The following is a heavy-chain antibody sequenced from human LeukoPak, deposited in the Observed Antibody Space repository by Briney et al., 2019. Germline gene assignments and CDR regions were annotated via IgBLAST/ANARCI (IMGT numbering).Heavy chain of an antibody. CDR1: GYTFTSYG. J-gene: IGHJ4*02. V-gene: IGHV1-18*01. CDR3: ATDNDFVWGN. CDR2: ISTYNGKT. Sequence: ASVKVSCKASGYTFTSYGIGWVRQAPGQRPEWMGWISTYNGKTNYAQKFQGRVTVTTDPSTSTTYMELRSLRSDDTAVYYCATDNDFVWGNWGQGTLVTVSS. D-gene: IGHD3-16*01.